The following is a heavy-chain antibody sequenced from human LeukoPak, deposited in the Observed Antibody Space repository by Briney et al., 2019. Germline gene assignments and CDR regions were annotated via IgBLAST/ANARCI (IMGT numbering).Heavy chain of an antibody. CDR1: GFTFSSYA. D-gene: IGHD2-2*01. J-gene: IGHJ3*02. V-gene: IGHV3-23*01. Sequence: GGSLRLSCAASGFTFSSYAMSWVRQAPGKGLEWVSAISGSGGSTYYADSVKGRFTISRDISKNTLFLQMNSLRVEDTAVYYCAKDIVVVPAASDAFDIWGQGTTVTVSS. CDR2: ISGSGGST. CDR3: AKDIVVVPAASDAFDI.